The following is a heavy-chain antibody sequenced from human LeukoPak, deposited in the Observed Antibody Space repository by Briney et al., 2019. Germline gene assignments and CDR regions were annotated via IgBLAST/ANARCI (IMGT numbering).Heavy chain of an antibody. CDR1: GFTFSSYA. CDR3: AKDLLIGSSWLEVVGY. CDR2: ISGSGGST. Sequence: GGSLRLSCAASGFTFSSYAMSWVRQAPGKGLEWASAISGSGGSTYYADSVKGRFTISRDNSKNTLYLQMNSLRAEDTAVYYCAKDLLIGSSWLEVVGYWGQGTLVTVSS. J-gene: IGHJ4*02. V-gene: IGHV3-23*01. D-gene: IGHD6-13*01.